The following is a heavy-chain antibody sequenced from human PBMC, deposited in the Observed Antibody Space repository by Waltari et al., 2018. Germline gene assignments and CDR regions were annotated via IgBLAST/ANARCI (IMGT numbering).Heavy chain of an antibody. J-gene: IGHJ6*03. Sequence: QVQLVESGGGVVQPGGSLRLSCAASGFTFSSYGMHWVRQAPGKGLEWVAFIRYDGSNKYYADSVKGRFTISRDNSKNTLYLQMNSLRAEDTAVYYCAKTRPVARPGYYYYMDVWGKGTTVTISS. D-gene: IGHD6-6*01. CDR3: AKTRPVARPGYYYYMDV. V-gene: IGHV3-30*02. CDR1: GFTFSSYG. CDR2: IRYDGSNK.